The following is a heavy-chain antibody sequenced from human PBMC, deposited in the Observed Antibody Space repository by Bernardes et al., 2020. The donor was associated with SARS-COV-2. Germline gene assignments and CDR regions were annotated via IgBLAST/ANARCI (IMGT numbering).Heavy chain of an antibody. CDR2: IYYSGST. Sequence: SETLSLTCTVSGDSITSGSTYYWGWIRQPPGKGLEWIGSIYYSGSTYFNPSLKSRVTISADTSRNQFSLKMTSVTAADTAVYFCARRGPPHGSFDYWGQGTLVTVSP. D-gene: IGHD3-10*01. J-gene: IGHJ4*02. CDR3: ARRGPPHGSFDY. V-gene: IGHV4-39*01. CDR1: GDSITSGSTYY.